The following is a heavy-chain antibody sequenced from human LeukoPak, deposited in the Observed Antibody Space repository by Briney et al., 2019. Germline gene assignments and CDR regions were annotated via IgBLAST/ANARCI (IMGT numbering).Heavy chain of an antibody. V-gene: IGHV3-11*04. D-gene: IGHD2-15*01. J-gene: IGHJ5*02. CDR3: ARGADGVSSNSRGWFDP. CDR2: ISSSGSTI. Sequence: GGSLRLSCAGSGFTFSDYYMSWIRRAPGKGLEWVSYISSSGSTIYYADSVKGRFTISRDNAKNSLYLQMNSLRAEDTAVYSCARGADGVSSNSRGWFDPWGQGTLVTVSS. CDR1: GFTFSDYY.